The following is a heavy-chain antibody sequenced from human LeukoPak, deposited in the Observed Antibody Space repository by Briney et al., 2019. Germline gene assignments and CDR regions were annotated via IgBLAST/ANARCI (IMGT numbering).Heavy chain of an antibody. CDR3: ARLNYYDSGSLTYSFDY. CDR1: GTSISSSTYYY. J-gene: IGHJ4*02. Sequence: SQTLSLTCTVSGTSISSSTYYYWSWIRQHPGEAPEWMGYIYYLDATYYSPSLKSRVSISVAASENQFSLKLTSVTAADTAVYYCARLNYYDSGSLTYSFDYWGQGTLVTVSP. CDR2: IYYLDAT. V-gene: IGHV4-31*03. D-gene: IGHD3-10*01.